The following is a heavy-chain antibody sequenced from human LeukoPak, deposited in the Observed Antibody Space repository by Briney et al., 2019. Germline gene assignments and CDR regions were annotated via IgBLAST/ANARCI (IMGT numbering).Heavy chain of an antibody. CDR1: GGSISSGSYY. D-gene: IGHD5-12*01. CDR2: IYTSGST. Sequence: TLSLACTVSGGSISSGSYYWSWIRQPAGKGLEWIGRIYTSGSTNYNPSLKSRVTISVDTSKNQFSLKLSSVTAADTAVYYCARIGGYDLGFDYWGQGTLVTVSS. V-gene: IGHV4-61*02. J-gene: IGHJ4*02. CDR3: ARIGGYDLGFDY.